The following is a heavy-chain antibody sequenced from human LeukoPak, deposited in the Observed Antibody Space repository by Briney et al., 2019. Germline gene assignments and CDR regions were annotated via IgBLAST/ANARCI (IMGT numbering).Heavy chain of an antibody. CDR3: ARRITVAGIFDY. CDR2: IYDSGST. J-gene: IGHJ4*02. Sequence: SETLSLTCTVSGGSISSGGYYWSWIRQYPGKGLEWIGYIYDSGSTYYNPSLKSRVTISVDTSENQFSLKLSSVTAADTAVYYCARRITVAGIFDYWGQGTLVTVSS. D-gene: IGHD6-19*01. V-gene: IGHV4-31*03. CDR1: GGSISSGGYY.